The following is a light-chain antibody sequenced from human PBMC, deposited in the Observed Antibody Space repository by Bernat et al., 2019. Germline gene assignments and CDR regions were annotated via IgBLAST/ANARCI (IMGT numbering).Light chain of an antibody. V-gene: IGLV2-8*01. CDR3: RKYEGRKNLI. CDR1: SSDVGGYNY. J-gene: IGLJ2*01. Sequence: QSALTQPPSASGSPGQSVTISCTGTSSDVGGYNYVSWYQQHPGKAPKLMIYEVTKRPSGVPDRFSGSKSGNTASLTVSGLQAEDEDDYYCRKYEGRKNLILGGGTKMNVV. CDR2: EVT.